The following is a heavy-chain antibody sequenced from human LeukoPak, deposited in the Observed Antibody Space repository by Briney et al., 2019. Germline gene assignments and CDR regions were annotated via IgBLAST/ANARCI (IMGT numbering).Heavy chain of an antibody. J-gene: IGHJ6*03. D-gene: IGHD4-23*01. Sequence: ASVKVSCKASGYTFTSYDINWVRQATGQGLEWMGWMNPNSGNTGYAQKFQGRVTITRNTSISTAYMELSSPRSEDTAVYYCARGPVVTPYYYYYMDVWGKGTTVTVSS. CDR1: GYTFTSYD. V-gene: IGHV1-8*03. CDR2: MNPNSGNT. CDR3: ARGPVVTPYYYYYMDV.